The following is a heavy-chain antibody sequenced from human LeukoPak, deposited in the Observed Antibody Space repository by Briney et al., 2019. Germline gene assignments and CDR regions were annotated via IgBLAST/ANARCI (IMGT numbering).Heavy chain of an antibody. V-gene: IGHV4-59*01. CDR1: GFTFSSYA. CDR3: ARGVYGAYFDF. CDR2: RQSNGYT. D-gene: IGHD4-17*01. J-gene: IGHJ4*02. Sequence: NPGGSLRLSCAASGFTFSSYAMSWLRQPPGKGLEWIAYRQSNGYTEYYPSLMSRVTISLDTSKRQLSLKLTSVTAADTAVYYCARGVYGAYFDFWGQGTLVTVSS.